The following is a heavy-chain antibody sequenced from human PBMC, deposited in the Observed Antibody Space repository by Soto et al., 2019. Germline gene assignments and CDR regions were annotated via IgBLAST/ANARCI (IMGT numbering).Heavy chain of an antibody. CDR1: GGSISSYY. D-gene: IGHD1-26*01. CDR2: IYTSGST. Sequence: NPSETLSLTCTVSGGSISSYYWSWIRQPAGKGLEWIGRIYTSGSTNYNPSLKSRVTMSVDTSKNQFSLKLSSVTAADTAVYYCAREGYSGSYADGFYYYGMDVWGQGTTVTVSS. CDR3: AREGYSGSYADGFYYYGMDV. V-gene: IGHV4-4*07. J-gene: IGHJ6*02.